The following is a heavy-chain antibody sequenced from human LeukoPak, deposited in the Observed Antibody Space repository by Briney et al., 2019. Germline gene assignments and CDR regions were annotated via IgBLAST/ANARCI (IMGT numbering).Heavy chain of an antibody. J-gene: IGHJ3*02. Sequence: PGGSLRLSCAASGFTFSSYSMNWVRQAPGKGLEWVSYISSSSSTIYYADSVKGRFTISRDNAKNSLHLQMNSLRAEDTAVYYCARDAGYCSSTSCYRAFDIWGQGTMVTVSS. V-gene: IGHV3-48*04. CDR3: ARDAGYCSSTSCYRAFDI. CDR2: ISSSSSTI. CDR1: GFTFSSYS. D-gene: IGHD2-2*01.